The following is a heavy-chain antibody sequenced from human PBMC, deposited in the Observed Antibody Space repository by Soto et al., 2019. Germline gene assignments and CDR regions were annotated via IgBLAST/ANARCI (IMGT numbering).Heavy chain of an antibody. CDR3: ARQGDYCSSTSCYGENWFDP. Sequence: PSETLSLTCTVSGGSLSSYYWSWIRQPPGKGLKWIGYIYYSGSTNYNPSLKSRVTISVDTSKNQFSLKLSSVTAADTAVYYCARQGDYCSSTSCYGENWFDPWGQGTLVTVSS. V-gene: IGHV4-59*08. CDR1: GGSLSSYY. J-gene: IGHJ5*02. CDR2: IYYSGST. D-gene: IGHD2-2*01.